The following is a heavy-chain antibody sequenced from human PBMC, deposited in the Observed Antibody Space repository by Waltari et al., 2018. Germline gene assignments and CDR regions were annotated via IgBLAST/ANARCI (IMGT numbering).Heavy chain of an antibody. CDR2: INNSGST. Sequence: QVQLQQWGAGLLKPSETLSLTCAVYGGSFSGYYWRWIRQPPGKGLGGIGEINNSGSTKCNPSRNVRFTISIDTSKNQFSLSLSSVTAADTAVYYCARARVVVAASTIPISDYWGQGTLVTVSS. V-gene: IGHV4-34*01. CDR3: ARARVVVAASTIPISDY. D-gene: IGHD2-15*01. J-gene: IGHJ4*02. CDR1: GGSFSGYY.